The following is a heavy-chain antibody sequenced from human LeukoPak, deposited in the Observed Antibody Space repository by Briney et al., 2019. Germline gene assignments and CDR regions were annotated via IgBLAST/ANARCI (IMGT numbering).Heavy chain of an antibody. D-gene: IGHD6-13*01. Sequence: GGSLRLSCAASGFTFSSYWLSWVRQAPGRGLEWVAIIKQDGSEKYYVDSVKGRFTISRDNARNSLYLEMNSLRAEDTAVYYCARVGSYSSSWYFDYWGQGTLVTVSS. CDR1: GFTFSSYW. V-gene: IGHV3-7*01. CDR2: IKQDGSEK. J-gene: IGHJ4*02. CDR3: ARVGSYSSSWYFDY.